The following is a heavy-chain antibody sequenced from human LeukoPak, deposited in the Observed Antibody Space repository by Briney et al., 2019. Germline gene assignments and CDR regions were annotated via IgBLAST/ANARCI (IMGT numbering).Heavy chain of an antibody. V-gene: IGHV1-2*02. Sequence: ASVKVSCKASGYTFTGYYMHWVRQAPGQGLEWMGWINPNSGGTNYAQKFQGRVTMTRDTSISTAYMELSRLRSDDTAVYYCARGSSRDGYNLRFDYWGQGTLVTVSS. CDR3: ARGSSRDGYNLRFDY. CDR1: GYTFTGYY. J-gene: IGHJ4*02. D-gene: IGHD5-12*01. CDR2: INPNSGGT.